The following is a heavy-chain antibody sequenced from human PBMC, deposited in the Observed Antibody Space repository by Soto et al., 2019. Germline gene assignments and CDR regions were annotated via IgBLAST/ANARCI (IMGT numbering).Heavy chain of an antibody. J-gene: IGHJ6*02. D-gene: IGHD2-2*01. CDR2: INPNGGGT. CDR3: ARLHRVVPDAGAYGMDV. Sequence: ASVKVSCKASGYTFTGYYMHWVRQAPGQGLEWMGWINPNGGGTNYAQKFQGRVTMTRDTSISTAYMELSRLRSDDTAVYYCARLHRVVPDAGAYGMDVWGQGTTVTVSS. V-gene: IGHV1-2*02. CDR1: GYTFTGYY.